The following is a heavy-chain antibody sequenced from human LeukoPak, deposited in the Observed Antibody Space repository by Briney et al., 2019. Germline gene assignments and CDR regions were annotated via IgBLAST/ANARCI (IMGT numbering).Heavy chain of an antibody. D-gene: IGHD2-15*01. J-gene: IGHJ4*02. CDR3: ARDVVVVVATDSNFDY. V-gene: IGHV3-74*01. CDR2: INSDGSST. Sequence: TGGSLRLSCAASGFTFSSYWMHWVRQAPGKGLVWVSRINSDGSSTSYADSVKGRFTISRDNAKNTLYLQMDSLRPEDTAVYYCARDVVVVVATDSNFDYWGQGTLVTVSS. CDR1: GFTFSSYW.